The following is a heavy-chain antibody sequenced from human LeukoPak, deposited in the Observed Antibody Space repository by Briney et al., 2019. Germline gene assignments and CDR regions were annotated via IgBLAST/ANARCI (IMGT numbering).Heavy chain of an antibody. J-gene: IGHJ4*02. CDR2: IYYSGST. CDR3: ARHALSWYSYYFDY. V-gene: IGHV4-39*01. D-gene: IGHD6-13*01. CDR1: GGSISSSSYY. Sequence: SETLSLTCTVSGGSISSSSYYWGWIRQPPGKGLEWIGSIYYSGSTYYNPSLKSRVTISVDTSKNQFSLKLSSVTAADTAVYYCARHALSWYSYYFDYRGQGTLVTVSS.